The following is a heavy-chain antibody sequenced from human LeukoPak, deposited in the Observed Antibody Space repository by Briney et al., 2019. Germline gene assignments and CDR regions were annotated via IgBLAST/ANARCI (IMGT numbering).Heavy chain of an antibody. CDR3: ARVALGRRWLPSSYYYGMDV. Sequence: SVKVSCKASGGTFISYGINWVRQAPGQGLEWMGGIIPIFGTADYAPKFQGRATITADESTSTAYVELSNLRSEDTAVYYCARVALGRRWLPSSYYYGMDVWGQGTTVTVSS. D-gene: IGHD5-24*01. CDR1: GGTFISYG. V-gene: IGHV1-69*01. CDR2: IIPIFGTA. J-gene: IGHJ6*02.